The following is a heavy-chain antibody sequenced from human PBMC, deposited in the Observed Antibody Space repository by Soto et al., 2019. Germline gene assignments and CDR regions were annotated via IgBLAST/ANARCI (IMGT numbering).Heavy chain of an antibody. CDR2: INDDGSST. V-gene: IGHV3-74*01. Sequence: PGGSLRLSCEASTFTLTYYWMHWVRQAPGKGLVWVSEINDDGSSTSYADSVKGRFTISRDNAKNTLYLQMNSLRAEDTAMYYCASLSAPTDYWGQGTLVTVSS. J-gene: IGHJ4*02. CDR3: ASLSAPTDY. D-gene: IGHD3-3*01. CDR1: TFTLTYYW.